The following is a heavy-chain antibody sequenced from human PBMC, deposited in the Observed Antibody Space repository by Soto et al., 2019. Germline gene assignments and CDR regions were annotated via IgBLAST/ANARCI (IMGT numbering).Heavy chain of an antibody. CDR1: GGSISSYY. J-gene: IGHJ6*02. CDR2: IYYSGST. CDR3: ARDRRGIAARREDYYGMDV. D-gene: IGHD6-6*01. Sequence: PSGTLSLTCTVSGGSISSYYWSWIRQPPGKGLEWIGYIYYSGSTNYNPSLKSRVTISVDTSKNQFSLKLSSVTAADTAVYYCARDRRGIAARREDYYGMDVWGQGTTVTVSS. V-gene: IGHV4-59*01.